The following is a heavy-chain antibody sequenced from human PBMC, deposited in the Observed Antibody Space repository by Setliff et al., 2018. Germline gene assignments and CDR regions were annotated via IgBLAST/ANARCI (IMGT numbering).Heavy chain of an antibody. CDR3: ASSRGQLRYSYGPNWFDP. CDR1: GVSIRSHY. V-gene: IGHV4-59*08. J-gene: IGHJ5*02. CDR2: VYYTGRA. D-gene: IGHD5-18*01. Sequence: NPSETLSLTCIVSGVSIRSHYWSWVRQPPGKGLEWIGYVYYTGRASYNPSLKSRVTMSVDTSKNQFSLKLSSVTAADTAVYYCASSRGQLRYSYGPNWFDPWGQGTLVTVS.